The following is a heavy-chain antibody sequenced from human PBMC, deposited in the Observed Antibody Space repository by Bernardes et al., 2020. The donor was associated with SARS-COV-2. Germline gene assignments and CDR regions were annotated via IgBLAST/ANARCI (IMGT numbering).Heavy chain of an antibody. J-gene: IGHJ4*02. CDR1: GSTFNSYA. CDR3: AKDLAWKGLAHSFDY. CDR2: ISYDGKTQ. V-gene: IGHV3-30*18. D-gene: IGHD3-16*01. Sequence: GGSLRLSCAASGSTFNSYALHWVRQAPGKGLEWVAVISYDGKTQYYVDSVKGRFTISRDNSKNTLYLQMNSLRVEDTAVYFCAKDLAWKGLAHSFDYWGQGGQVTVSS.